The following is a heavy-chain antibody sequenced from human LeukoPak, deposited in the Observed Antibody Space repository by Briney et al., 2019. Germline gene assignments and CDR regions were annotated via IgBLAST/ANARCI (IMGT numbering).Heavy chain of an antibody. J-gene: IGHJ5*02. D-gene: IGHD3-10*01. CDR3: ARSTRSWFDP. Sequence: PSETLSLTCTVSGYSISSGYYWGWIRQPPGKGLEWIGYVYSGGSTNYNPSLKNRVAISVDTSNNRFSLKLSSVTAADTAIYYCARSTRSWFDPWGQGTLVTVSS. CDR1: GYSISSGYY. CDR2: VYSGGST. V-gene: IGHV4-38-2*02.